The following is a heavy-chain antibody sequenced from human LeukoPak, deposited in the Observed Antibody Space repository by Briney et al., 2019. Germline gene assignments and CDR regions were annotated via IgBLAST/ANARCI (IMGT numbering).Heavy chain of an antibody. Sequence: ASVKVSCKASGYTFTGYYMHWVRQATGQGLEWMGWMNPNSGNTGYAQKFQGRVTMTRNTSISTAYMELSSLRSEDTAVYYCAAVAGIFDYWGQGTLVTVSS. CDR1: GYTFTGYY. D-gene: IGHD6-19*01. J-gene: IGHJ4*02. V-gene: IGHV1-8*02. CDR2: MNPNSGNT. CDR3: AAVAGIFDY.